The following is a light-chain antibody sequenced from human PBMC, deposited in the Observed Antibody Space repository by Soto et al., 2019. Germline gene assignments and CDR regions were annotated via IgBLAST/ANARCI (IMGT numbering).Light chain of an antibody. CDR2: DAS. J-gene: IGKJ4*01. CDR1: QEIYNY. CDR3: QQYDDLPLT. Sequence: DIQMTQSPSSLSASVGDRVSITCQASQEIYNYLNWYQHKPGKAPNLLIYDASNLETGVPSRFSGGGSGTHFTFTISSLQPEDVATYYCQQYDDLPLTFGGGTKGEIK. V-gene: IGKV1-33*01.